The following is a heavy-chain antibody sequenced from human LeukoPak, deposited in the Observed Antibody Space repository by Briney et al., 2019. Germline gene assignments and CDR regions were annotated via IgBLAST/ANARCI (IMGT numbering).Heavy chain of an antibody. CDR3: ARQLGNWYWAFDI. D-gene: IGHD6-13*01. Sequence: GSLRLSCAASGIIVSNNYMNWVRQAPGKGLEWIATTHYRGDSHHKPALKSRVTISVDTSNNQFSLKLHSVTAADTALYYCARQLGNWYWAFDIWGQGTLVTVSS. V-gene: IGHV4-39*01. J-gene: IGHJ3*02. CDR1: GIIVSNNY. CDR2: THYRGDS.